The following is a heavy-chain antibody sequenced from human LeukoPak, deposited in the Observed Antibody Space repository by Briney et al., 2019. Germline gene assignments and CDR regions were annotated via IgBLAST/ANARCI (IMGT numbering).Heavy chain of an antibody. Sequence: PSETLSLTCSVSGGSISSSSYYWGWIRQPPGKGLEWIGRISSSGSTNYNPSLKSRVTISVDTSKNQFSLKLSSVTAADTAVYFCARGPYSYDSSGAFDIWGQGTMVTVSS. CDR1: GGSISSSSYY. CDR3: ARGPYSYDSSGAFDI. D-gene: IGHD3-22*01. CDR2: ISSSGST. V-gene: IGHV4-39*07. J-gene: IGHJ3*02.